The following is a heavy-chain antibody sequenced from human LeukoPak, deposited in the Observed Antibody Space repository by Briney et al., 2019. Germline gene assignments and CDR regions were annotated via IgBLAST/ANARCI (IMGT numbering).Heavy chain of an antibody. D-gene: IGHD3-10*01. V-gene: IGHV4-59*10. CDR3: ASLGESDAFDI. CDR2: IYTSGST. CDR1: GGSFSGYY. Sequence: SETLSLTCAVYGGSFSGYYWSWIRQPAGKGLEWIGRIYTSGSTNYNPSLKSRVTMSVDTSKNQFSLKLSSVTAADTAVYYCASLGESDAFDIWGQGTMVTVSS. J-gene: IGHJ3*02.